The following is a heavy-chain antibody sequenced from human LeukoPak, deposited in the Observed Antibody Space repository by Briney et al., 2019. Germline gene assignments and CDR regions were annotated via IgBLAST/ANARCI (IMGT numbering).Heavy chain of an antibody. CDR3: ARAGDGYNRFDY. J-gene: IGHJ4*02. D-gene: IGHD5-24*01. CDR1: GGSISSYY. Sequence: SGTLSLTCTVSGGSISSYYWSWIRQPPGKGLEWIGYIYYSGSTNYNPSLKSRVTISIDTSKNQFSLNLRSVTAADTAVYYCARAGDGYNRFDYWGQGTLVTVSS. V-gene: IGHV4-59*01. CDR2: IYYSGST.